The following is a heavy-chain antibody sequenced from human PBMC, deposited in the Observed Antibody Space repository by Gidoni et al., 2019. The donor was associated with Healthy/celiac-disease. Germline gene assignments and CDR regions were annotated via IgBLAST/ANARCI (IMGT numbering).Heavy chain of an antibody. J-gene: IGHJ2*01. Sequence: QLQLQGPGPGLAKPSETLSLTCTVTGVSISSSIDYWGWIRQPPWKGLEWIGSISYSGGTNYNPSLKSRVTISVDTSKNQCSLMLRSVTAADTAVYYCASLAAAFSSWYFDLWGRGTLVTVSS. V-gene: IGHV4-39*07. CDR2: ISYSGGT. CDR1: GVSISSSIDY. D-gene: IGHD6-13*01. CDR3: ASLAAAFSSWYFDL.